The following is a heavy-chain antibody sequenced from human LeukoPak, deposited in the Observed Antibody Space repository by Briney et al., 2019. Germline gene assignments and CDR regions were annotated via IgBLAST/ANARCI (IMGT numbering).Heavy chain of an antibody. CDR1: GGSISSYY. CDR3: TKYSTSSRSYYFDY. J-gene: IGHJ4*02. Sequence: SETLSLTCTVSGGSISSYYWSWIRQPPGKGLEWFGYIYHSGSTNYNPSLKSRVTISVDTSKNQFSLKLSYVTAADTAVYYCTKYSTSSRSYYFDYWGQGTLVTVSS. D-gene: IGHD6-6*01. CDR2: IYHSGST. V-gene: IGHV4-59*01.